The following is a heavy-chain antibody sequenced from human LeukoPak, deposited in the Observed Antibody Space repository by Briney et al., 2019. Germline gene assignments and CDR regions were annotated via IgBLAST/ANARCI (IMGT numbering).Heavy chain of an antibody. D-gene: IGHD1-26*01. CDR3: AREGSVGATWYYYYGMDV. V-gene: IGHV1-69*13. Sequence: SVTVSCKASGGTFSSYAISWVRQAPGQGLEWMGGIIPIFGTANYAQKFQGRVTITADESTSTAYMELSSLRSEDTAVYYCAREGSVGATWYYYYGMDVWGQGTTVTVSS. J-gene: IGHJ6*02. CDR2: IIPIFGTA. CDR1: GGTFSSYA.